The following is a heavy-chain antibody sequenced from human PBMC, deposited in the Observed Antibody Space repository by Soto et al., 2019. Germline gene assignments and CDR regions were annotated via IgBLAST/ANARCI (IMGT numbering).Heavy chain of an antibody. J-gene: IGHJ6*02. CDR3: ATSGPVFGGSTYYYYVMDV. D-gene: IGHD2-15*01. CDR2: INASGGST. CDR1: GYTFTSYY. V-gene: IGHV1-46*01. Sequence: ASVKVSCKASGYTFTSYYMHWVRQAPGQGLEWMGIINASGGSTSYAQKFQGRVTMTTDTSTSTVYMELRSLRSDDTAVYYCATSGPVFGGSTYYYYVMDVRGQGTTVIVSS.